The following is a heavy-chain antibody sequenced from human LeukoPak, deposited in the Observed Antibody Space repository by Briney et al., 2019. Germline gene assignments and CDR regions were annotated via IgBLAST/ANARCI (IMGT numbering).Heavy chain of an antibody. J-gene: IGHJ5*02. CDR1: GGSISSSSYY. Sequence: SETLSLTCTVSGGSISSSSYYWGWIRQPPGKGLEWIGSIYYSGSTYYNPSLKSRVTISVDTSKNQFSLKLSSVTAADTAVYYCARRGPRGTSSGWKHNWFDPWGQGTLVTVSS. V-gene: IGHV4-39*07. CDR3: ARRGPRGTSSGWKHNWFDP. CDR2: IYYSGST. D-gene: IGHD6-19*01.